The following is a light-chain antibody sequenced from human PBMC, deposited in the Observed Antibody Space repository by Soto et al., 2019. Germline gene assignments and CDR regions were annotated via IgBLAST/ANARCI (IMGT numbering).Light chain of an antibody. J-gene: IGKJ4*01. V-gene: IGKV3-11*01. CDR3: QQRSNWPPVLT. Sequence: EIVLTKSPASLSLSPGERATLSCRASQSVSSHLAWFQQRPGQAPRLLIYGASNRATGIPDRFGGSGSRTIFALTINSLEPEEFAVYFCQQRSNWPPVLTFGGGTKVPSK. CDR2: GAS. CDR1: QSVSSH.